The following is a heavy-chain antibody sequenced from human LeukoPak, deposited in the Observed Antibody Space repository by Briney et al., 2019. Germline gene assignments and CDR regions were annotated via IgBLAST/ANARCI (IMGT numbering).Heavy chain of an antibody. D-gene: IGHD3-22*01. V-gene: IGHV1-8*03. CDR1: GYTFTSYD. CDR2: MNPNSGNT. J-gene: IGHJ4*02. Sequence: ASVEVSCKAAGYTFTSYDINWVRLATGQGLELMGWMNPNSGNTGYAQKFQGRVTITRNTSISTAYMELSSLRSEDTAVYYCARSSGYYFPFDYWGQGTLVTVSS. CDR3: ARSSGYYFPFDY.